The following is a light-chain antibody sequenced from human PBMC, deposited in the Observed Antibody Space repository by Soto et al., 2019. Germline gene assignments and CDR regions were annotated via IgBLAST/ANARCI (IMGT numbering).Light chain of an antibody. Sequence: EIEFKRLHGTLPLSTREKATLSCRASQSVGSSHLAWYQQKPGQAPRLLIYGTSSRATGIPDRFSGSGSGTDFSLTISRLEPEDFAVYYCQHYGYSPETFGQGTKVDIK. V-gene: IGKV3-20*01. J-gene: IGKJ1*01. CDR1: QSVGSSH. CDR2: GTS. CDR3: QHYGYSPET.